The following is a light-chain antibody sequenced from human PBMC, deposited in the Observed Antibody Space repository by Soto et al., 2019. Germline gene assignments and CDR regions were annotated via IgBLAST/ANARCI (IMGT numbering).Light chain of an antibody. CDR1: QSIGTF. V-gene: IGKV1-39*01. Sequence: DIQMTQSPSSLSASVGDRVTITCRASQSIGTFLIWYQHKPGKAPRRLIYSASTLQSGVPSRFRGSGSGTDFTLTISSLQTEDFATYYCQQSYTTPQLTFGGGTRVEI. CDR3: QQSYTTPQLT. CDR2: SAS. J-gene: IGKJ4*01.